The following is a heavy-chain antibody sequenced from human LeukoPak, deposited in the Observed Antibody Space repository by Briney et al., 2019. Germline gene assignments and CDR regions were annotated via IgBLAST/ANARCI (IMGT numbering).Heavy chain of an antibody. Sequence: PSGTLSLTCTVSGGSLSGHFWSWFRRPPGKGLENIGYIHSSGSTNYNPSYKSRVTVSLEMSKNQFSLSLSSVTAADTAVYYCARDPGDTDWYNFDFWGQGILATDSS. J-gene: IGHJ4*02. CDR3: ARDPGDTDWYNFDF. CDR2: IHSSGST. CDR1: GGSLSGHF. D-gene: IGHD3-9*01. V-gene: IGHV4-59*11.